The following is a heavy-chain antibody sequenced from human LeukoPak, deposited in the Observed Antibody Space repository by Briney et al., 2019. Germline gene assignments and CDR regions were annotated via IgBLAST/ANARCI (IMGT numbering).Heavy chain of an antibody. Sequence: GGSLRLSCVVSGFSASNYAMSWVRQAAGKGLEWVSGITTAADSYYRDSVEGRFTTSRDNSKNILYLQMNSLRAEDTAIYYCGKVVTTWAFDIWGQGTMVTVSS. V-gene: IGHV3-23*01. D-gene: IGHD4-17*01. CDR2: ITTAADS. CDR3: GKVVTTWAFDI. CDR1: GFSASNYA. J-gene: IGHJ3*02.